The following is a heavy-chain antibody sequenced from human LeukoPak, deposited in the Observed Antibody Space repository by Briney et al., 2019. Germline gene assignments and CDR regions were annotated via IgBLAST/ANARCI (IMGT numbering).Heavy chain of an antibody. CDR2: IKHSGST. CDR1: GGPFSGYY. Sequence: SETLSLTCAVYGGPFSGYYWSWIRQPPGKELEWIGEIKHSGSTNYNPSLKSRVTISVETSKNQFSLKLSSVTAADTAVYFCARDALSGKSYSNDLNWFDSWDQGILVTVSS. CDR3: ARDALSGKSYSNDLNWFDS. J-gene: IGHJ5*01. D-gene: IGHD5-18*01. V-gene: IGHV4-34*01.